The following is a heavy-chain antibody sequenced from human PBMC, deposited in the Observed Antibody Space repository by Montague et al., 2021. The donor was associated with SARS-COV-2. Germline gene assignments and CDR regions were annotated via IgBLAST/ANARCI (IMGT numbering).Heavy chain of an antibody. J-gene: IGHJ6*02. Sequence: SETLSLTCAVYGGSFSGNYWSWIRQPPGKGLEWIGEINHSGSTNYNPSLKSRVTISVDTSKNLFSLKLSSVTAADTAVYYCARVRYYGSGTSMGMDVWGQGTTVTVSS. V-gene: IGHV4-34*01. D-gene: IGHD3-10*01. CDR2: INHSGST. CDR1: GGSFSGNY. CDR3: ARVRYYGSGTSMGMDV.